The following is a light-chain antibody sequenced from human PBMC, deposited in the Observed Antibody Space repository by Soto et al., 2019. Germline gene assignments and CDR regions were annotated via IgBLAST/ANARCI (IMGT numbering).Light chain of an antibody. CDR1: QSVLYSSNNKNY. CDR2: WAS. J-gene: IGKJ1*01. CDR3: HQYYSTPPST. Sequence: DIVMTQSPDSLAVSLGERATINCKSSQSVLYSSNNKNYLAWYQQKPGQPPKLLIYWASTRESGVPDRFSGSGSGTDFTLTISSLQAEDVAVYYCHQYYSTPPSTFGQGTKVEIK. V-gene: IGKV4-1*01.